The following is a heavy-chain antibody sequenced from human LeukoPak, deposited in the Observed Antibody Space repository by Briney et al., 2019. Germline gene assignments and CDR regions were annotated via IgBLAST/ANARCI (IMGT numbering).Heavy chain of an antibody. D-gene: IGHD3-22*01. CDR1: GGTFSSYA. CDR3: ARAWDYYDSSGQGRFDP. V-gene: IGHV1-69*05. J-gene: IGHJ5*02. CDR2: IIPIFGTA. Sequence: SVKVSCKASGGTFSSYAISWVRQAPGQGLEWMGRIIPIFGTANYAQKFQGRVTITTDESTSTAYMELSSLRSEDTAVYYCARAWDYYDSSGQGRFDPWGQGTLVTVSS.